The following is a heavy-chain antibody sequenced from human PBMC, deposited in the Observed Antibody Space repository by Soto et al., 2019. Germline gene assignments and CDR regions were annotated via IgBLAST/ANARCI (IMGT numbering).Heavy chain of an antibody. V-gene: IGHV4-39*02. Sequence: SETLSLTCTVSGGSISSSSYYWGWIRQPPGKGLEWIGSIYYSGSTYYNPSLKSRVTISVDTSKNQFSLKLSSVTAADTAVYYCARDRDFWSGYGTFDYWGQGTLVTVSS. D-gene: IGHD3-3*01. CDR3: ARDRDFWSGYGTFDY. J-gene: IGHJ4*02. CDR2: IYYSGST. CDR1: GGSISSSSYY.